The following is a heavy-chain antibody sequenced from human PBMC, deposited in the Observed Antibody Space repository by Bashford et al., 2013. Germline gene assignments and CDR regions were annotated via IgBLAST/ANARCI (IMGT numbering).Heavy chain of an antibody. CDR3: ASGYYYRGDS. CDR1: GGSISSGYYY. Sequence: SETLSLTCTVSGGSISSGYYYWTWIRQPAGKGLEWIGRIYTSGSTNYNPSLRSRVTISVDTSKNQFSLQLSSVTAADTAVYYCASGYYYRGDSWGQGTLVTVSS. J-gene: IGHJ5*01. V-gene: IGHV4-61*02. CDR2: IYTSGST. D-gene: IGHD3-22*01.